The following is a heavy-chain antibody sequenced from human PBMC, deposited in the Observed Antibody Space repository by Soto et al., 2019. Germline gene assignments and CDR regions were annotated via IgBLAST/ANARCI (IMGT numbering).Heavy chain of an antibody. CDR1: GYTFTSYG. Sequence: GASVKVSCKASGYTFTSYGISWVRQAPGQGLEWMGWISAYNGNTNYAQKLQGRVTMTTDTSTSTAYMELRSLRSDDTAVYYCARDYLRYFDRLLSADAFDIWGQGTMVTVSS. V-gene: IGHV1-18*01. J-gene: IGHJ3*02. D-gene: IGHD3-9*01. CDR3: ARDYLRYFDRLLSADAFDI. CDR2: ISAYNGNT.